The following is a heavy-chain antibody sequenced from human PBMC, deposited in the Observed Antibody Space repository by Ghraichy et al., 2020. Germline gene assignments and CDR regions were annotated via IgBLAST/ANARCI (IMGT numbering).Heavy chain of an antibody. J-gene: IGHJ5*02. V-gene: IGHV1-2*02. CDR2: INPNSGGT. Sequence: ASVKVSCKASGYTFTGYYMHWVRQAPGQGLEWMGWINPNSGGTNYAQKFQGRVTMTRDTSISTAYMELSRLRSDDTAVYYCARDLYYYDSSGPNWFDPWGQGTLVTVSS. D-gene: IGHD3-22*01. CDR3: ARDLYYYDSSGPNWFDP. CDR1: GYTFTGYY.